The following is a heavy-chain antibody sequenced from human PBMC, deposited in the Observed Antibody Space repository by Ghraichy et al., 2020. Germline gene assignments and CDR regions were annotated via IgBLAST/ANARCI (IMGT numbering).Heavy chain of an antibody. J-gene: IGHJ4*02. D-gene: IGHD3-22*01. CDR1: GGSFSGYY. Sequence: SETLSLTCAVYGGSFSGYYWSWIRQPPGKGLEWIGEINHSGSTNYNPSLKSRVTISVDTSKNQFSLKLSSVTAADTAVYYCARGVLGGYVPLFDYWGQGTLVTVPP. CDR2: INHSGST. CDR3: ARGVLGGYVPLFDY. V-gene: IGHV4-34*01.